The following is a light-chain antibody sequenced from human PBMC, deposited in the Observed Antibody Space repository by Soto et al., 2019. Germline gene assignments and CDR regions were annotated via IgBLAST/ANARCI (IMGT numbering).Light chain of an antibody. CDR3: QQYGSSPFT. CDR2: GAS. Sequence: EIVLTQSPGTLSLSPGDRATISCRASQSVSSINLAWYQQKPGQAPRLLIYGASSRATGIPDRFSGSGSGTDFTLTISRLEPEDFAVYYCQQYGSSPFTFGPGTKVDIK. J-gene: IGKJ3*01. CDR1: QSVSSIN. V-gene: IGKV3-20*01.